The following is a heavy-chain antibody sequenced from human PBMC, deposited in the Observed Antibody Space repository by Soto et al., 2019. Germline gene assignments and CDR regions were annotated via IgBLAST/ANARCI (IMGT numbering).Heavy chain of an antibody. V-gene: IGHV4-34*01. D-gene: IGHD6-19*01. Sequence: TETLSLTCAVYGGSFSGYYWSWIRQPPGKGLEWIGEINHSGSTNYNPSLKSRVTISVDTSKNQFSLKLSSVTAADTAVYYCARGGRSSGWYNSYYYYGMDVWGQGTTVTVSS. CDR2: INHSGST. CDR3: ARGGRSSGWYNSYYYYGMDV. CDR1: GGSFSGYY. J-gene: IGHJ6*02.